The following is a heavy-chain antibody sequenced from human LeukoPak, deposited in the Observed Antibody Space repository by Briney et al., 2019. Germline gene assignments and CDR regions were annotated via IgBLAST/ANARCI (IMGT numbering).Heavy chain of an antibody. Sequence: GGSLRLSCAASGFTFTNYGMSWVRQAPGKGLEWMGGFDPEDGETIYAQKFQGRVTMTEDTSTDTAYMELSSLRSEDTAVYYCASTEEIRRTIFGVVIVPDAFDIWGQGTMVTVSS. CDR3: ASTEEIRRTIFGVVIVPDAFDI. CDR1: GFTFTNYG. CDR2: FDPEDGET. V-gene: IGHV1-24*01. D-gene: IGHD3-3*01. J-gene: IGHJ3*02.